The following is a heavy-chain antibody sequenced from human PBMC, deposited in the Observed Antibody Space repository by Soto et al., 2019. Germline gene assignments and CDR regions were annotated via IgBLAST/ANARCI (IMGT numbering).Heavy chain of an antibody. Sequence: GGSLRLSCAASGFTFKNYAMSWVRQAPGKGLAWVSVINGGGGTTYYPDSVKGRFTISSDNSKNTLYLQMDSLRAEDTAVYYCAKLSSGPPYHAMDVWGQGTTVTVSS. V-gene: IGHV3-23*01. J-gene: IGHJ6*02. CDR3: AKLSSGPPYHAMDV. CDR2: INGGGGTT. D-gene: IGHD6-19*01. CDR1: GFTFKNYA.